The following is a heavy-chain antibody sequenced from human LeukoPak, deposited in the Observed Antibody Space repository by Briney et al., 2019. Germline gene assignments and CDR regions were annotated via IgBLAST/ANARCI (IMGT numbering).Heavy chain of an antibody. CDR3: ARVSWLLSPPDY. D-gene: IGHD2-2*01. J-gene: IGHJ4*02. V-gene: IGHV3-48*03. Sequence: GGSLRLSCAASGFTFSSYEMNWVRQAPGKGLEWVSYISSSGSTIYYADSVKGRFTISRDNAKNSLYLQMNSLRAEDTAVYYCARVSWLLSPPDYWGQGTPVTVSS. CDR2: ISSSGSTI. CDR1: GFTFSSYE.